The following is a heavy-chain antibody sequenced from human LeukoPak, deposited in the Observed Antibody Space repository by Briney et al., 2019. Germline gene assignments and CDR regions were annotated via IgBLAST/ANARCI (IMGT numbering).Heavy chain of an antibody. CDR2: MNPNSGNT. Sequence: ASVKVSCKASGYTFTSYDINWVRQATGQGLEWMGWMNPNSGNTGYAQKFQGRVTITRNTSISTAYMELSSLRSEDTAVYYCARGHSSGWFRYFDYWGQGTLVTVSS. V-gene: IGHV1-8*03. CDR1: GYTFTSYD. J-gene: IGHJ4*02. D-gene: IGHD6-19*01. CDR3: ARGHSSGWFRYFDY.